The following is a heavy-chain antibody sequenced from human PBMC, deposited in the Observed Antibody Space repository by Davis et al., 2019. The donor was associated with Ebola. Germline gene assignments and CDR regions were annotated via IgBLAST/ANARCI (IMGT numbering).Heavy chain of an antibody. CDR3: ARGFLCSGGSCYDAFDI. D-gene: IGHD2-15*01. Sequence: GESLKISCAASGFTFSSYWMSWVRQAPGKGLEWVANIKQDGSEKYYVDSVKGRFTISRDNAKNSLYLQMNSLRAEDTAVYYCARGFLCSGGSCYDAFDIWGQGTMVTVSS. V-gene: IGHV3-7*01. CDR2: IKQDGSEK. J-gene: IGHJ3*02. CDR1: GFTFSSYW.